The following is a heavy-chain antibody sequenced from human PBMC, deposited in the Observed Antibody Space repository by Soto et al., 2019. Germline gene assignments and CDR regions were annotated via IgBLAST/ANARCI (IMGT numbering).Heavy chain of an antibody. CDR1: GFKFSNYA. V-gene: IGHV3-23*01. Sequence: VGSLRLSCTASGFKFSNYAMSWVRQAPGKGLEWVSLISATGGGTYYADSVKGRFTISRDNSHNTLYLQVHSLTAEDTAVYYCAKDRRAGGNSAFYFDFWGQGAQVTVSS. D-gene: IGHD3-16*01. CDR3: AKDRRAGGNSAFYFDF. CDR2: ISATGGGT. J-gene: IGHJ4*02.